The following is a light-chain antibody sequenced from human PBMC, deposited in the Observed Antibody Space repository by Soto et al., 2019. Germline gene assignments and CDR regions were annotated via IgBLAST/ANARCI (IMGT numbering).Light chain of an antibody. Sequence: DIVMTQSPLSLPVTPGEPASISCRSSQSLLHRNGYNYLVWYVQNPRQSPQLLIYLGSNRASGVPDRLSGSGSVTDFTLKISRVEAEDVGVYYCMQALQTPTFGGGTKGEIK. V-gene: IGKV2-28*01. CDR2: LGS. J-gene: IGKJ4*01. CDR1: QSLLHRNGYNY. CDR3: MQALQTPT.